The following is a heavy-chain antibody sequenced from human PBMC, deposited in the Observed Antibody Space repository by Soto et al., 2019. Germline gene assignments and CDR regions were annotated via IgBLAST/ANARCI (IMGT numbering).Heavy chain of an antibody. Sequence: SXTLSLTCALYGGSLSGNYCSWIRQPPGKVLEWIGEFSDSGSTNYNPSLKSRVTISEDMSKSQFALKLSSVTAADTAVYYCARGNFYYGLDVWGHGSTATVSS. CDR3: ARGNFYYGLDV. CDR1: GGSLSGNY. J-gene: IGHJ6*02. V-gene: IGHV4-34*01. CDR2: FSDSGST.